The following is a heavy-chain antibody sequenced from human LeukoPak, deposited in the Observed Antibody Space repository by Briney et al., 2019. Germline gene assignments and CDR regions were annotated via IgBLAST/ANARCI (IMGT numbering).Heavy chain of an antibody. V-gene: IGHV3-30*18. CDR2: ISYDGSNK. J-gene: IGHJ4*02. D-gene: IGHD2-15*01. CDR3: AKVHCSGGSCYWFDY. Sequence: PGRSLRLSCAASGFTFSSYGMHWVRQAPGKGLEWVAVISYDGSNKYYADSVKGRFTISRDNSKNTLYLQMNSLRAEDMALYYCAKVHCSGGSCYWFDYWGQGTLVTVSS. CDR1: GFTFSSYG.